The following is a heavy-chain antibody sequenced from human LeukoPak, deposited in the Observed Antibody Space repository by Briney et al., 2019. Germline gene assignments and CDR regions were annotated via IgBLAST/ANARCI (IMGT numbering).Heavy chain of an antibody. Sequence: ASVQVSCKASGYTFTSYDINWVRQATGQGLEWMGWMNPNSGNTGYAQKFQGRVTMTRNTSISTAYMELSSLRSEDTAVYYCARGEQRRRNDILTGYRLGYWGQGTLVTVSS. CDR3: ARGEQRRRNDILTGYRLGY. V-gene: IGHV1-8*01. CDR1: GYTFTSYD. D-gene: IGHD3-9*01. CDR2: MNPNSGNT. J-gene: IGHJ4*02.